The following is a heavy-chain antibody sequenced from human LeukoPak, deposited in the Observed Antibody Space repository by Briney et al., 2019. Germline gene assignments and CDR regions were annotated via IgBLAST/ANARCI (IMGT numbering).Heavy chain of an antibody. V-gene: IGHV4-34*01. CDR2: INHSGST. D-gene: IGHD2-15*01. J-gene: IGHJ4*02. CDR3: ARDVTATRRGGFDY. Sequence: SETLSLTCAVYGGSFSGYYWSWIRQPPGKGLEWIGEINHSGSTNYNPSLKSRVTISVDTSKNQFSLKLSSVTAADTAVYYCARDVTATRRGGFDYWGQGTLVTVSS. CDR1: GGSFSGYY.